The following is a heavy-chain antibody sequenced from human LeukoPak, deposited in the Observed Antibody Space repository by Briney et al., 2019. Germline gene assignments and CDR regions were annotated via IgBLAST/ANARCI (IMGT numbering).Heavy chain of an antibody. D-gene: IGHD3-22*01. Sequence: SQTLSLTCTVSGGSISSGSYYWSWARQPAGKGLEWIGRIYTSGSTNYNPSLKSRVTISVDTSKNQFSLKLSSVTAADTAVYYCARDPHYYDSSGYYYPAWFDPWGQGTLVTVSS. CDR2: IYTSGST. CDR1: GGSISSGSYY. CDR3: ARDPHYYDSSGYYYPAWFDP. J-gene: IGHJ5*02. V-gene: IGHV4-61*02.